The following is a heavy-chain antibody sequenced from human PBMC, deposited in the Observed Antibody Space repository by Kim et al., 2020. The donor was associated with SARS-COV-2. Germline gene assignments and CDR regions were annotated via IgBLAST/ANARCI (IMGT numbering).Heavy chain of an antibody. CDR3: ARVRESSSPSYYYYYGMDV. D-gene: IGHD6-6*01. Sequence: ASVKVSCKASGYTFTGYYMHWVRQAPGQGLEWMGRINPNSGGTNYAQKFQGRVTMTRDTSISTAYMELSRLRSDDTAVYYCARVRESSSPSYYYYYGMDVWGQGTTVTVSS. J-gene: IGHJ6*02. V-gene: IGHV1-2*06. CDR1: GYTFTGYY. CDR2: INPNSGGT.